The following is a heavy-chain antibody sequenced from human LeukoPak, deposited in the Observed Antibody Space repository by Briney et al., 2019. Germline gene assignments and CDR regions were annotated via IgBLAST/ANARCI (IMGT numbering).Heavy chain of an antibody. V-gene: IGHV3-7*01. CDR3: ARDHNDGYNFY. D-gene: IGHD3-22*01. CDR1: GFAFSSDW. CDR2: IKEDGSEK. J-gene: IGHJ4*02. Sequence: QTGGSLRLSCVASGFAFSSDWMTWVRQAPGKGLEWVANIKEDGSEKYYVDSVKGRFIISRDNAKNSLYLQMNSLRVEDTAVYFCARDHNDGYNFYLGQGAVVTVSS.